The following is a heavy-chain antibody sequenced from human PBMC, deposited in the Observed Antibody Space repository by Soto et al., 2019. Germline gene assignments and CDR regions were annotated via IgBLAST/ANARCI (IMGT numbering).Heavy chain of an antibody. CDR1: GGSVSGYY. CDR3: ARTNPFYYYYGMDV. V-gene: IGHV4-34*01. D-gene: IGHD2-8*01. J-gene: IGHJ6*02. Sequence: SETLSVTCAVYGGSVSGYYWSWIRQPPGKGLEWIGEINHSGSTNYNPSLKSRVTISVDTSKNQFSLKLSSVTAADTAVYYCARTNPFYYYYGMDVWGQGTTVTVSS. CDR2: INHSGST.